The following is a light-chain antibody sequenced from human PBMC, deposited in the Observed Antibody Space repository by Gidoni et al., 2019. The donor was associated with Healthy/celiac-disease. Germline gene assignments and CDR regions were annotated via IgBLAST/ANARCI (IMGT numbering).Light chain of an antibody. V-gene: IGKV3-11*01. CDR3: QQRSNWPPLT. CDR2: DAS. Sequence: EIVLTQSPATLSLPPGERATLSCRASQSVSSYLAWYQQKPGQAPRILLYDASNRATGSPARCSGSGSGTDFTLTISSLEPEDVAVYYCQQRSNWPPLTFGGXTKVEIK. CDR1: QSVSSY. J-gene: IGKJ4*01.